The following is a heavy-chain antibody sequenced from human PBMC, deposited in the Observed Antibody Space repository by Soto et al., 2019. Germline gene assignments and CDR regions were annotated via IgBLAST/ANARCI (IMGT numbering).Heavy chain of an antibody. D-gene: IGHD4-17*01. J-gene: IGHJ6*03. CDR3: AREYINYGDYLTYNYMDV. V-gene: IGHV1-69*04. CDR1: GGTFSSYT. CDR2: IIPILGIA. Sequence: GASVKVSCKASGGTFSSYTISWVRQAPGQGLEWMGRIIPILGIANYAQKFQGRATITADKSTSTAYMELSSLRSEDTAVYYCAREYINYGDYLTYNYMDVWGKGTTVTVSS.